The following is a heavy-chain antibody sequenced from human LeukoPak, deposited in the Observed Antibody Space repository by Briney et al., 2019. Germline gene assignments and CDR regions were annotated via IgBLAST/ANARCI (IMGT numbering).Heavy chain of an antibody. CDR1: GYSFTSYW. V-gene: IGHV5-51*01. D-gene: IGHD3-22*01. Sequence: GESLKIPCKGSGYSFTSYWIGWVRQMPGKGLEWMGIIYPGDSDTRYSPSFQGQVTISADKSISTAYLQWSSLKASDTAMYYCARHLTDSSGYDDYWGQGTLVTVSS. CDR2: IYPGDSDT. J-gene: IGHJ4*02. CDR3: ARHLTDSSGYDDY.